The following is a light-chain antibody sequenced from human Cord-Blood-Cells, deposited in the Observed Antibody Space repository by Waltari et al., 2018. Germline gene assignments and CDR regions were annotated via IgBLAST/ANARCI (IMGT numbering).Light chain of an antibody. Sequence: QSALTQPPSASGSPGQSVTISCTGTSSDVGGDNYVSWYQQHPGKAPKLMIYEVSKRPSGVPDRFSGSKAGNTASLTVSGLQADDDADYYCSSYAGSNNLVFGGGTKLTVL. V-gene: IGLV2-8*01. CDR2: EVS. CDR1: SSDVGGDNY. CDR3: SSYAGSNNLV. J-gene: IGLJ3*02.